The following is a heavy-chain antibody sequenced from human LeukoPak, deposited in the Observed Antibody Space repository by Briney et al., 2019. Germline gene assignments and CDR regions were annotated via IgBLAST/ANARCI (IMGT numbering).Heavy chain of an antibody. D-gene: IGHD3-22*01. CDR3: AEQDESGGYYGYYFDY. V-gene: IGHV1-18*01. J-gene: IGHJ4*02. Sequence: PSVTFTRNSPASTFNSSSISWVRLSPGQRQAPHCWISAYNGNTNYAQNVQGRVTITTDTSTSTAYMELRTLRSDDTAVYYYAEQDESGGYYGYYFDYWGQGTLVTVSS. CDR2: ISAYNGNT. CDR1: ASTFNSSS.